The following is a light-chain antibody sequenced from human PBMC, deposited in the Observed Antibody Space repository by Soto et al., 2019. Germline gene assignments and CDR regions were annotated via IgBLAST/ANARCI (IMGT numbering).Light chain of an antibody. CDR2: RAS. CDR1: QSVSSSY. V-gene: IGKV3-20*01. J-gene: IGKJ2*01. CDR3: QQCGGSPPYT. Sequence: EIVLTQSPGTLSLSPGERATLSCRASQSVSSSYLAWYQKKPGHAPLLLIYRASSRATGIPDRFSGSGSGTDFTLTISSLEPEDFAVYYCQQCGGSPPYTFGQGTKLEIK.